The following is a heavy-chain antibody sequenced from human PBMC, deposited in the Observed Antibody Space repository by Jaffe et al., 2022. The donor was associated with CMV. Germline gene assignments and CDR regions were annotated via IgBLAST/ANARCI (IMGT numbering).Heavy chain of an antibody. CDR1: GYTFTGYY. J-gene: IGHJ4*02. CDR2: INPNSGGT. Sequence: QVQLVQSGAEVKKPGASVKVSCKASGYTFTGYYMHWVRQAPGQGLEWMGWINPNSGGTNYAQKFQGRVTMTRDTSISTAYMELSRLRSDDTAVYYCARVRLYCSSTSCPPLLDYWGQGTLVTVSS. V-gene: IGHV1-2*02. CDR3: ARVRLYCSSTSCPPLLDY. D-gene: IGHD2-2*01.